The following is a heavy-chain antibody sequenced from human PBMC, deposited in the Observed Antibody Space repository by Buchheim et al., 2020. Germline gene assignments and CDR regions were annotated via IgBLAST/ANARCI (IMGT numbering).Heavy chain of an antibody. V-gene: IGHV3-23*01. D-gene: IGHD3-3*01. CDR1: GFTFSSYA. CDR3: AKEIYDFWSGYQVTYYFDY. Sequence: EVQLLESGGGLVQPGGSLRLSCAASGFTFSSYAMSWVRQAPGKGLEWVSAISGSGGSTYYADSVKGRFTIPREHSKKTRDLQMNSLRAEDTAVYYCAKEIYDFWSGYQVTYYFDYWGQGTL. CDR2: ISGSGGST. J-gene: IGHJ4*02.